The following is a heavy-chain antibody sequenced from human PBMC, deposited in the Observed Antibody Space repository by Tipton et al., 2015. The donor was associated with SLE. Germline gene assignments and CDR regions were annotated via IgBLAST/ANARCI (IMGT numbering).Heavy chain of an antibody. D-gene: IGHD5-18*01. CDR1: GGSITRYY. V-gene: IGHV4-59*12. J-gene: IGHJ6*03. CDR2: IYSSGST. CDR3: AREGFSYGPENYYYYYYMDV. Sequence: TLSLTCSVSGGSITRYYWSWIRQPPGKGLEWIGYIYSSGSTNYNPSLKSRVTMSVDTSKNQFSLKLTSVTAADTAVYFCAREGFSYGPENYYYYYYMDVWGKGTAVTVSS.